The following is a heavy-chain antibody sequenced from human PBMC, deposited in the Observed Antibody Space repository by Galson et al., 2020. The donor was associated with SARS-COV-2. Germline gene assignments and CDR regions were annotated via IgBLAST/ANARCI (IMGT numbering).Heavy chain of an antibody. CDR1: GYTFTSYG. J-gene: IGHJ6*02. V-gene: IGHV1-18*01. CDR3: ARDIALRYFDWLLLESTKNYYYGMDV. Sequence: ASVKVSCKASGYTFTSYGISWVRQAPGQGLEWMGWISAYNGNTNYAQKLQGRVTMTTDTSTSTAYMELRSLRSDDTAVYYCARDIALRYFDWLLLESTKNYYYGMDVWGLGTAVAVSS. CDR2: ISAYNGNT. D-gene: IGHD3-9*01.